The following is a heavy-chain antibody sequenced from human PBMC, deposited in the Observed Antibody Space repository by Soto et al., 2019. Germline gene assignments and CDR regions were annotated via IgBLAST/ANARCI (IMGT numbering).Heavy chain of an antibody. CDR1: GGSISRSSYY. CDR3: ARHDYGGFGL. D-gene: IGHD4-17*01. Sequence: QLQLQESGPGLVKPSETLSLTCTVSGGSISRSSYYWGWIRQPPGKGLEWIGSIYYSGSTYYNPSPKMRVTISVDTSKNQFSLTLSSVTAADTAVYYCARHDYGGFGLWGQGTLVTVSS. V-gene: IGHV4-39*01. CDR2: IYYSGST. J-gene: IGHJ4*02.